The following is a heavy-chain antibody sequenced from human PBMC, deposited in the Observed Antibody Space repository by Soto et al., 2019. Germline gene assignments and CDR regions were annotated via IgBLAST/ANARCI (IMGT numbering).Heavy chain of an antibody. D-gene: IGHD1-26*01. Sequence: QGQLVQSGAEVKKPGASVKVSCKASGYTFTTYYIHWMRQAHGQGLEWMGMFNPYTGGKRYAHKFQGRVTMTGDTSTRTGYMELSRLSSDDTAVYYGARLWGEIGPAFDPWGQGTLVIVAS. CDR3: ARLWGEIGPAFDP. CDR2: FNPYTGGK. V-gene: IGHV1-46*01. J-gene: IGHJ5*02. CDR1: GYTFTTYY.